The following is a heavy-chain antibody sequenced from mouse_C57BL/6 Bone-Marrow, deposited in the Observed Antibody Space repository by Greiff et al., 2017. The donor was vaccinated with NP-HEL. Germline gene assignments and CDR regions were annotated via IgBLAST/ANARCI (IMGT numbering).Heavy chain of an antibody. CDR3: ARHGYYAMDY. V-gene: IGHV1-18*01. J-gene: IGHJ4*01. CDR1: GYTFTDYN. CDR2: INPNNGGT. Sequence: VQLQQSGPELVKPGASGKIPGKASGYTFTDYNMDGVKQSNGKSLEWMGDINPNNGGTIYTQKFKGKATLTVDKSSSTAYMELRSLTSEDTAVYYCARHGYYAMDYWGQGTSVTVSS.